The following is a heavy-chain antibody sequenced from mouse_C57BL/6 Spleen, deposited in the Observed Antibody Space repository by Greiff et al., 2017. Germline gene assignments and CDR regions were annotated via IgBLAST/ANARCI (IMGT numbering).Heavy chain of an antibody. D-gene: IGHD2-2*01. J-gene: IGHJ2*01. CDR2: ISDGGSYT. V-gene: IGHV5-4*01. CDR1: GFTFSSYA. Sequence: DVKLVESGGGLVKPGGSLKLSCAASGFTFSSYAMSWVRQTPEKRLEWVATISDGGSYTYYPDNVKGRFTISRDNAKNNLYLQMSHLKSEDTAMYYCARDMVFDYWGQGTTLTVSS. CDR3: ARDMVFDY.